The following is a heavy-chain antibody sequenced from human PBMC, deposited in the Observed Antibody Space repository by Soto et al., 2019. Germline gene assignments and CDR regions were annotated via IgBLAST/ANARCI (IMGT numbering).Heavy chain of an antibody. CDR3: AHRRKGIAAAGTFDY. Sequence: QITLKESGPTLVKPTQTLTLTCTYSGFSLSTSGVGVGWIRQPPGKALEWLALIYWDDDKRYSPSLKSRLTITKDTSKTQVVHTMINMDPVDTATYYCAHRRKGIAAAGTFDYWGQGTLVTVSS. CDR1: GFSLSTSGVG. J-gene: IGHJ4*02. V-gene: IGHV2-5*02. D-gene: IGHD6-13*01. CDR2: IYWDDDK.